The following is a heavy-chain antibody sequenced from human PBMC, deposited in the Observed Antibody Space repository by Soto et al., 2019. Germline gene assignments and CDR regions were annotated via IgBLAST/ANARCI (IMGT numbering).Heavy chain of an antibody. D-gene: IGHD6-13*01. J-gene: IGHJ6*02. CDR1: GFTFSSYG. V-gene: IGHV3-30*18. CDR2: ISHDGSNK. CDR3: AKAKYSSSWYSYGMDV. Sequence: GGSLRLSCAASGFTFSSYGMHWVRQAPGKGLEWVAVISHDGSNKYYADSVKGRFTISRYNSKNTLYLQMNSLRAEDTAVYYCAKAKYSSSWYSYGMDVWGQGTTVTVSS.